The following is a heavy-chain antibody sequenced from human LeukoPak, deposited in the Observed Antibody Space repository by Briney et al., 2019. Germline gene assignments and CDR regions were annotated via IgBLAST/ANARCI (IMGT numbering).Heavy chain of an antibody. Sequence: SVKVSCKASGGTFSSYAISWVRQAPGQGLEWMGGIIPIFGTANYAQKFQGRVTITADESTSTAYMELSSLRSEDTAVYYCARDHYHHLYFDYWGQGTLVTVSS. CDR2: IIPIFGTA. D-gene: IGHD1-14*01. CDR3: ARDHYHHLYFDY. V-gene: IGHV1-69*13. CDR1: GGTFSSYA. J-gene: IGHJ4*02.